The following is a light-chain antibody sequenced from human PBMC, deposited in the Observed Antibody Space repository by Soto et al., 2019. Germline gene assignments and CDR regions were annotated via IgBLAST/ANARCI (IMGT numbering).Light chain of an antibody. V-gene: IGKV3-20*01. CDR3: QHYGSLVLT. J-gene: IGKJ4*01. CDR2: GGS. CDR1: QSVSSTY. Sequence: EIVLTQSTGTLSLSPGERATLSCRASQSVSSTYLAWYQQKPGQAPRLLIYGGSSRATGIPDRFSGSGSGTDFTLTISRLEPEDFAVYYCQHYGSLVLTFGGGTKVEIK.